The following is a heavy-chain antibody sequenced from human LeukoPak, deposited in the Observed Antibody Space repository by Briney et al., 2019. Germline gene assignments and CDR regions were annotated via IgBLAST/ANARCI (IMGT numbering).Heavy chain of an antibody. CDR2: IDPDSGST. CDR1: GYTLTDFY. J-gene: IGHJ1*01. Sequence: ASVKVSCKASGYTLTDFYMHWVRQAPGQGLEWMGRIDPDSGSTNYAQKFQGRVTMTRDTSINTANMELSRLRSDDTAVYYCARGTQLRATPGILQYWGQGTLVTVSS. V-gene: IGHV1-2*06. D-gene: IGHD2-21*02. CDR3: ARGTQLRATPGILQY.